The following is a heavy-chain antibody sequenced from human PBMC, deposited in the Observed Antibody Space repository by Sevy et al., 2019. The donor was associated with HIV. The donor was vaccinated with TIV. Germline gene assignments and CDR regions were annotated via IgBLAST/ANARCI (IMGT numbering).Heavy chain of an antibody. CDR3: ARDLEFYDSGDYGPDFMPDC. CDR2: IWFDGSNT. V-gene: IGHV3-33*01. D-gene: IGHD4-17*01. Sequence: GGSLRLSCAASGFTFSSFGMHWVRQAPGKGLEWVSFIWFDGSNTYYADSVKGRFTISRDIAKNTLHLQMNSLRAEDTAVYYCARDLEFYDSGDYGPDFMPDCWGHGTLVTVSS. CDR1: GFTFSSFG. J-gene: IGHJ4*01.